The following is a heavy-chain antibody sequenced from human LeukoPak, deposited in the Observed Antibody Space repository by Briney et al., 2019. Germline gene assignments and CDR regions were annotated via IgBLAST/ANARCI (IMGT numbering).Heavy chain of an antibody. CDR2: INHSGST. D-gene: IGHD6-6*01. Sequence: SETLSLTCAVYGVSFSGYYWSWIRQPPGKGLEWIGEINHSGSTNYNPSLKSRVTISVDTSKNQFSLKLSSVTAADTAVYYCARGQVAARPIDYWGQGTLVTVSS. CDR3: ARGQVAARPIDY. V-gene: IGHV4-34*01. J-gene: IGHJ4*02. CDR1: GVSFSGYY.